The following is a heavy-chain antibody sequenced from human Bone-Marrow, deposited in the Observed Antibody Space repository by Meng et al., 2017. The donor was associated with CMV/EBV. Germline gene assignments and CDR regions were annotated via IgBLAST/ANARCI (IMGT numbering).Heavy chain of an antibody. CDR3: AREDINYDFWSGYRTATFDI. D-gene: IGHD3-3*01. CDR1: GFSFSDYS. Sequence: GESLKISCAASGFSFSDYSMNWVRQAPGKGLEWVLYISSSSSKIYYADSVKGRFTISRDNAKNSLYLQMNSLRAEDTAVYYCAREDINYDFWSGYRTATFDIWGQGTMVTVSS. V-gene: IGHV3-48*04. CDR2: ISSSSSKI. J-gene: IGHJ3*02.